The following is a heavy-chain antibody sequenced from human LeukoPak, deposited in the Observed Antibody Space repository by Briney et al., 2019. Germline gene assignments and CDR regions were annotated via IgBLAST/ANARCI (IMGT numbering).Heavy chain of an antibody. J-gene: IGHJ4*02. CDR3: AIGVHDYVWGSYRPFDY. CDR1: GYTLTELS. Sequence: ASVKLSCKVSGYTLTELSMHWVRQAPGKGLEWMGGFDPEDGETIYAQKFQGRVTMTEDTSTDTAYMELSSLRSEDTAVYYCAIGVHDYVWGSYRPFDYWGQGTLVTVSS. CDR2: FDPEDGET. D-gene: IGHD3-16*02. V-gene: IGHV1-24*01.